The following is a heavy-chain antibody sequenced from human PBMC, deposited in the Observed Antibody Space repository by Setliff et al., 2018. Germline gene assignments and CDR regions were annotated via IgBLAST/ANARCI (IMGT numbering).Heavy chain of an antibody. D-gene: IGHD3-10*01. J-gene: IGHJ5*02. CDR2: IYPGDSIT. CDR1: GYSFTNYW. CDR3: ARHPYYYGSGTYLDNNNRWFDP. V-gene: IGHV5-51*01. Sequence: PGESLKISCEGSGYSFTNYWIAWVRQMPGKGLEWMGIIYPGDSITRYSPSFQGQVTISVDKSINTAYLQWSSLRASDTATYYCARHPYYYGSGTYLDNNNRWFDPWGQGTLVT.